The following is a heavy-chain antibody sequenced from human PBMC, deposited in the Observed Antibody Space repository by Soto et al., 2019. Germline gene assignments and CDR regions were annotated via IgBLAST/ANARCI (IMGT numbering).Heavy chain of an antibody. CDR3: ARDRQSSGWYGDFDY. V-gene: IGHV1-69*13. CDR2: IIPIFGTA. D-gene: IGHD6-19*01. CDR1: GGTFSSYA. Sequence: GASVKVSCKASGGTFSSYAISWVRQAPGQGLEWMGGIIPIFGTANYAQKFQGRVTITADESTSTAYMELSSLRSEDTAVYYCARDRQSSGWYGDFDYWGQGTLVSVSS. J-gene: IGHJ4*02.